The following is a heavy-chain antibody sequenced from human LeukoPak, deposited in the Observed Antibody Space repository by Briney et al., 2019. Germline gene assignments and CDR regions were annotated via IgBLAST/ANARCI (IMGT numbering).Heavy chain of an antibody. CDR1: GYTFTSYG. J-gene: IGHJ5*02. CDR2: ISAYNGNT. V-gene: IGHV1-18*01. CDR3: ASNQPLTYSSSGAWFDP. Sequence: ASVKVSCKASGYTFTSYGISWVRQAPGQGLEWMGWISAYNGNTNYAQKLQGRVTMTTDTSTSTAYMELRSLRSDDTAVYYCASNQPLTYSSSGAWFDPWGQGTLVTVSS. D-gene: IGHD6-13*01.